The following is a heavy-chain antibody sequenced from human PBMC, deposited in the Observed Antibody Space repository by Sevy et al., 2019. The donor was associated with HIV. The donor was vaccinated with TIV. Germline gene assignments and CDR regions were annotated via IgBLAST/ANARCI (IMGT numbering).Heavy chain of an antibody. J-gene: IGHJ4*02. CDR3: ARGDTSNAFDY. D-gene: IGHD2-8*01. CDR2: MYHSGST. CDR1: GGSISSGGYS. V-gene: IGHV4-30-2*01. Sequence: SQTLSPTCAVSGGSISSGGYSWSWIRQPPGKGLGWIGYMYHSGSTYYNPSLKSRVTISVDRSRNQCSLRLSSVTAADTAVYYCARGDTSNAFDYWGQGTLVTVSS.